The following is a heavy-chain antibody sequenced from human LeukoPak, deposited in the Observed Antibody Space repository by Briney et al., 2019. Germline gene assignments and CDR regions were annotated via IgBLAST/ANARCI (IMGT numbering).Heavy chain of an antibody. CDR1: GGSLSSGSHY. V-gene: IGHV4-61*02. J-gene: IGHJ3*02. Sequence: SETLSLTCTVSGGSLSSGSHYWNWIRQPAGKGLEWIGRIYTSGNTKYNPSLKSRVTISVDTSKNQFSLKLSSVTAADTAVYYCARDLKDYSNYVYAFDIWGQGTMATVSS. CDR3: ARDLKDYSNYVYAFDI. CDR2: IYTSGNT. D-gene: IGHD4-11*01.